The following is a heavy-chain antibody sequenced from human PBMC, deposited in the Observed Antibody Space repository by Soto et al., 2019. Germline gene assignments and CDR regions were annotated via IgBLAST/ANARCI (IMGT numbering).Heavy chain of an antibody. V-gene: IGHV1-18*01. CDR3: ARRGPQYMDV. CDR1: VFGDG. Sequence: QDQLVESGAEVEKPGASVKVSCKASVFGDGISWVRQAPGQGLEWMGWINVHNGQTEYAEKFEGRVTMTSETSTNTGYTELRALRPDDTAVYYCARRGPQYMDVWGKGSTVIVSS. J-gene: IGHJ6*04. CDR2: INVHNGQT. D-gene: IGHD3-10*01.